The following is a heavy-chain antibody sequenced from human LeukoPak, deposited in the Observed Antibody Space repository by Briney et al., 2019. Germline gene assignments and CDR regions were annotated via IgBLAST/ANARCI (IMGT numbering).Heavy chain of an antibody. CDR1: GFAFSDYY. CDR2: ISSSGSSI. D-gene: IGHD6-19*01. CDR3: AKGAPQWLPQTYFDY. Sequence: GGSLRLSCAASGFAFSDYYMTWIRQAPGKGLEWVSSISSSGSSIYYAPSLKGRFTISRDNAKNSLSLLMNSLRAEDTAVYYCAKGAPQWLPQTYFDYWGHGALVTVSS. J-gene: IGHJ4*01. V-gene: IGHV3-11*01.